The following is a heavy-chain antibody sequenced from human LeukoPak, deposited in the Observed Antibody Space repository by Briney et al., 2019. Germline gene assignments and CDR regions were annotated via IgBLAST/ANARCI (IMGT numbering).Heavy chain of an antibody. CDR2: IYYSGST. V-gene: IGHV4-31*03. J-gene: IGHJ4*02. CDR1: GGSISSGGYY. D-gene: IGHD3-3*01. CDR3: ARVGYYDFWSGYYPYYFDY. Sequence: SETLSLTCTVSGGSISSGGYYWSWIRQHPGKGLEWIGYIYYSGSTYYNPSLKSRVTISVDTSKNQFSLKLSSVTAADTAVYYRARVGYYDFWSGYYPYYFDYWGQGTLVTVSS.